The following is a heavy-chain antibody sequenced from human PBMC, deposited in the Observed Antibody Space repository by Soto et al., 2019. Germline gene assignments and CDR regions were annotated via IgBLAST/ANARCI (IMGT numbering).Heavy chain of an antibody. J-gene: IGHJ6*02. Sequence: SETLSLTCAVYGGSFSGYYWSWIRQPPGKGLEWIGEINHSGSTNYNPSLKSRVTISVDTSKNQFSQNLSSVTAADTAVYYCARGNVRLPYTSSYCGMDVWGQGTTVTVSS. CDR3: ARGNVRLPYTSSYCGMDV. CDR1: GGSFSGYY. V-gene: IGHV4-34*01. D-gene: IGHD2-2*02. CDR2: INHSGST.